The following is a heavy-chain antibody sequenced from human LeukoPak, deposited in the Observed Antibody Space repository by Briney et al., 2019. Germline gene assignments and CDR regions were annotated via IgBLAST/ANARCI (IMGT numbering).Heavy chain of an antibody. V-gene: IGHV1-69*13. Sequence: SVKVSCKASGGTFSSYAISWVRQAPGQGLEWMGGIIPIFGTANYAQKFQGRVTITADESTSTAYMELSSLRFEDTAVYYCAVADGSGSLRFQHWGQGTLVTVSS. J-gene: IGHJ1*01. D-gene: IGHD3-10*01. CDR1: GGTFSSYA. CDR2: IIPIFGTA. CDR3: AVADGSGSLRFQH.